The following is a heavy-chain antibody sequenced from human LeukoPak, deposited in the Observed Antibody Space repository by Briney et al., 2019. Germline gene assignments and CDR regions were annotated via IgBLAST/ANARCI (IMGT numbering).Heavy chain of an antibody. CDR3: ATGRPGYTSSWYVY. D-gene: IGHD6-13*01. J-gene: IGHJ4*02. V-gene: IGHV1-2*02. CDR1: GYTFTGYY. Sequence: ASVKVSCKASGYTFTGYYMHWVRQAPGQGLEWMGWINPNSGGTNYAQKFQGRVTMTRDTSINTACMELTSLRFDDTAVYYCATGRPGYTSSWYVYWGQGTLVTVSS. CDR2: INPNSGGT.